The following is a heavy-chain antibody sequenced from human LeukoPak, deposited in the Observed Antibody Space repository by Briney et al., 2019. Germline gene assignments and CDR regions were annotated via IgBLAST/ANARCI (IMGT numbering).Heavy chain of an antibody. J-gene: IGHJ4*02. Sequence: PGGSLRLSCAASGFSFSNYAMSWVRQAPGKGLEWVSAISNGGGSTYYADFAKGRFTISRDNSKNTLYLQVDSLRAEDTAVYYCAKPAWGGTFDDWGQGTLVTVSS. D-gene: IGHD3-16*01. CDR2: ISNGGGST. V-gene: IGHV3-23*01. CDR1: GFSFSNYA. CDR3: AKPAWGGTFDD.